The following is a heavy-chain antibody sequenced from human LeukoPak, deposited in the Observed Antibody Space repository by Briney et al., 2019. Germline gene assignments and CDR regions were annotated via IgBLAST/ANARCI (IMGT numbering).Heavy chain of an antibody. CDR1: VYTFRSYE. V-gene: IGHV1-8*01. J-gene: IGHJ4*02. CDR2: IHPNSGKT. D-gene: IGHD4-23*01. CDR3: ARGHYGGNRYFDI. Sequence: ASVTVSCKASVYTFRSYEINWVRQAPGQGLEWVGWIHPNSGKTGYAQKFQGRVTMTRDTSTETAFMELSSLKFDDTAIFYCARGHYGGNRYFDIWGQGTLVTVSS.